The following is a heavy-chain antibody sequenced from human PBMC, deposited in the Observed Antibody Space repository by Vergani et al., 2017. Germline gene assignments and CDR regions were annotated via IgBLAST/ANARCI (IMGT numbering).Heavy chain of an antibody. CDR2: INPSGGST. CDR3: ARALVGAITPNWFDP. V-gene: IGHV1-46*01. CDR1: GYTFTSYY. Sequence: QVQLVQSGAEVKKPGASVKVSCKASGYTFTSYYMHWVRQAPGQGLEWMGIINPSGGSTSYAQKFQGRVTMTRATSTSTVYMELSSLRSEDTAVYYCARALVGAITPNWFDPWGQGTLVTVSS. D-gene: IGHD1-26*01. J-gene: IGHJ5*02.